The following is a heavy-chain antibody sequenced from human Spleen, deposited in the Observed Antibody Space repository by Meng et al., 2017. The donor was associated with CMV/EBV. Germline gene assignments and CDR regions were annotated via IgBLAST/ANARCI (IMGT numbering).Heavy chain of an antibody. V-gene: IGHV3-23*01. CDR1: GFTFSSYW. CDR3: ARGPYCSSTSCYFRGSGFDP. Sequence: GGSLRLSCAASGFTFSSYWMRWVRQAPGKGLEWVSGISGSGGGTFYADSVKGRFTISRDNSKNTLYLQMNSLRPEDTAVYYCARGPYCSSTSCYFRGSGFDPWGQGTLVTVSS. J-gene: IGHJ5*02. D-gene: IGHD2-2*01. CDR2: ISGSGGGT.